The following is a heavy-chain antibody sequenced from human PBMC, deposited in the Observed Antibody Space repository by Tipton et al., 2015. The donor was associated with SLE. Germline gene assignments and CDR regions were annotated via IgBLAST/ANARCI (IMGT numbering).Heavy chain of an antibody. D-gene: IGHD3-9*01. J-gene: IGHJ3*02. V-gene: IGHV4-39*01. CDR1: GGSISSSSYY. Sequence: TLSLTCTVSGGSISSSSYYWGWIRQPPGKGLEWIGSIYYSGSTYYNPSLKSRVTISVDTSKNQFSLKLSSVTAADTAVYYCASGPYDILTGYRAFDIWGQGTMVTVSS. CDR2: IYYSGST. CDR3: ASGPYDILTGYRAFDI.